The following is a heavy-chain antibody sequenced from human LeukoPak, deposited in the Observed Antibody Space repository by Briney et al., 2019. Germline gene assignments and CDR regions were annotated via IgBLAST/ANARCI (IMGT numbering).Heavy chain of an antibody. V-gene: IGHV4-30-4*08. D-gene: IGHD6-13*01. CDR1: GGSISRGDFY. Sequence: SETLSLTRTVSGGSISRGDFYWSWIRQPPGKGLEWIGYIYNTESTYYNPSLESRVTISVDTSKNQFSLRLSSVTAADTAVYYCARSIAAAASVGYFDLWGRGTLVTVSS. CDR3: ARSIAAAASVGYFDL. J-gene: IGHJ2*01. CDR2: IYNTEST.